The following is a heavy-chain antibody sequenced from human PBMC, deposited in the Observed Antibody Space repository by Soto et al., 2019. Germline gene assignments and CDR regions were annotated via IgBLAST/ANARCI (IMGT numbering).Heavy chain of an antibody. D-gene: IGHD3-10*01. CDR1: GGSISSSSYY. V-gene: IGHV4-39*01. Sequence: TSETLSLTCTVSGGSISSSSYYWGWIRQPPGKGLEWIGSIYYSGSTYYNPSLKSRVTISVDTSKNQFSLKLSSVTAADTAVYYFARRPTYYYGSGSYFPFDYWGQGTLVTVSS. J-gene: IGHJ4*02. CDR3: ARRPTYYYGSGSYFPFDY. CDR2: IYYSGST.